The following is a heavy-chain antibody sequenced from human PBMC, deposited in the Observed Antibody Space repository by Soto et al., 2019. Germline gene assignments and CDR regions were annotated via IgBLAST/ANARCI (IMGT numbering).Heavy chain of an antibody. CDR2: VI. CDR3: GRQASDFYNGSPRYYLDV. J-gene: IGHJ6*03. D-gene: IGHD3-3*01. CDR1: GFTFSSYG. V-gene: IGHV3-30*12. Sequence: PGGSLRLSCAASGFTFSSYGMHWVRQAPGKGLEWVAVISYAASVKGRFTISRDDSANTAYLQMDSLKTEDTAVYYCGRQASDFYNGSPRYYLDVWGKGTTVTVSS.